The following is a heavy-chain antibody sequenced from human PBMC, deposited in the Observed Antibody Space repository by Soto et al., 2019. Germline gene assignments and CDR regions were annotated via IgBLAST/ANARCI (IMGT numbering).Heavy chain of an antibody. CDR3: ARDSMDLRAFDY. CDR2: IWYDGSNK. CDR1: GFTFSSYG. J-gene: IGHJ4*02. D-gene: IGHD2-8*01. Sequence: GESLRLSCAASGFTFSSYGMHWVRQAPGKGLEWVAVIWYDGSNKYYADSVKGRFTISRDNSKNTLYLQMNSLRAEDTAVYYCARDSMDLRAFDYWGQGTLVTVSS. V-gene: IGHV3-33*01.